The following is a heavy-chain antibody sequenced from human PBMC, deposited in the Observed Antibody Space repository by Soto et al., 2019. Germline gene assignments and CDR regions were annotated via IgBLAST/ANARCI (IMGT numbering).Heavy chain of an antibody. V-gene: IGHV1-69*12. J-gene: IGHJ2*01. CDR2: IIPIFGTA. Sequence: QVQLVQSGAEVKKPGSSVKVSCKASGGTFSSYAISWVRQAPGQGLEWMGGIIPIFGTANYAQKFQGRVTITADESTSTAYMELSSLRYEDTAVYYCARGPTTYYYDSSGPWYFDLWGRGTLVTVSS. D-gene: IGHD3-22*01. CDR1: GGTFSSYA. CDR3: ARGPTTYYYDSSGPWYFDL.